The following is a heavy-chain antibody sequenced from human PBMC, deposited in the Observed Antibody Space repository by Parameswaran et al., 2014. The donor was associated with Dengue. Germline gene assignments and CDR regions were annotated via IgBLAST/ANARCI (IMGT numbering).Heavy chain of an antibody. V-gene: IGHV4-39*01. D-gene: IGHD2-8*01. J-gene: IGHJ4*02. CDR3: AISESGVMKVRGDY. CDR2: IYYSGST. Sequence: WIRQPPGKGLEWIGSIYYSGSTYYNPSLKSRVTISVDTSKNQFSLKLSSVTAADTAVYYCAISESGVMKVRGDYWGQGNPGHRLL.